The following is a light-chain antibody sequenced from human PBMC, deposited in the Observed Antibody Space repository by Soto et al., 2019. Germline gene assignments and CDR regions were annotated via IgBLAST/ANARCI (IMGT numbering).Light chain of an antibody. CDR2: DVS. V-gene: IGLV2-14*03. Sequence: QSALTQPASVSGSPGQSITISCTGTSSDVGGYNYVSWYQHHPGKAPKLMIYDVSNRPSGVSNRFSGSKSGNTASLTISGLQAEDEADYYCSTYTSTCTLVFGGGTNLTVL. CDR1: SSDVGGYNY. CDR3: STYTSTCTLV. J-gene: IGLJ2*01.